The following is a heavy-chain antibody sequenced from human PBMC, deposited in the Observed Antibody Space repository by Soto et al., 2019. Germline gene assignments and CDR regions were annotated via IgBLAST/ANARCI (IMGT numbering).Heavy chain of an antibody. CDR3: AAKSGFPYYFDH. CDR2: IIPVFVTP. V-gene: IGHV1-69*01. CDR1: GGTFNNFA. D-gene: IGHD3-3*01. Sequence: QVQLVQSGPEVKKPGSSVKVSCKSSGGTFNNFAFNWVRQAPGQGLEWMAGIIPVFVTPHYAQRFQGRVTITADESKITAYMELTSLTSEDTAVYFCAAKSGFPYYFDHWGQGTLVTVSS. J-gene: IGHJ4*02.